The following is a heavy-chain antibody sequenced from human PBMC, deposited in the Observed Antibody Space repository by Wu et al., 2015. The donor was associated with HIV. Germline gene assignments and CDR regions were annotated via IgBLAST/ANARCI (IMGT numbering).Heavy chain of an antibody. CDR2: ISAYNGNT. D-gene: IGHD6-13*01. V-gene: IGHV1-18*01. CDR3: ARGFSSTWYDRFDL. J-gene: IGHJ4*02. Sequence: QVQLVQSGAEVKKPGASVTVSCKASGYTFTNYGISWVRQAPGQGLEWMGWISAYNGNTNYAQKFQGRVTMTTDTPTSTAYMELRSLRSDDTAVYYCARGFSSTWYDRFDLWGQGTLVTVSS. CDR1: GYTFTNYG.